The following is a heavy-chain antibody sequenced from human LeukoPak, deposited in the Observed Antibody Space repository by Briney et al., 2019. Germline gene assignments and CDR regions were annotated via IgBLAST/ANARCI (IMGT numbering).Heavy chain of an antibody. CDR2: IYYSGST. CDR3: ARGGSGNNWFDP. J-gene: IGHJ5*02. D-gene: IGHD2-15*01. Sequence: PSETLSLTCTVSGGSISSSSYYWGWIPQPPGKGLEWIGSIYYSGSTYYNPSLKSRVTISVDTSKNQFSLKLSSVTAADTAVYYCARGGSGNNWFDPWGQGTLVTVSS. CDR1: GGSISSSSYY. V-gene: IGHV4-39*01.